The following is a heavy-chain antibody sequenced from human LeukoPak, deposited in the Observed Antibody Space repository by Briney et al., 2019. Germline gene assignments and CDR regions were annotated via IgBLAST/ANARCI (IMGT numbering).Heavy chain of an antibody. J-gene: IGHJ3*02. D-gene: IGHD6-13*01. Sequence: LXXTXSGGSXXSSSYXWGWIRQPPGKGLEWIGSIYYSGSTYYNPSLKSRVTISVDTSKNQFSLKLSSVTAADTAVYYCARPRDSSSLTGAFDIWGQGTRVTVSS. CDR1: GGSXXSSSYX. CDR2: IYYSGST. CDR3: ARPRDSSSLTGAFDI. V-gene: IGHV4-39*01.